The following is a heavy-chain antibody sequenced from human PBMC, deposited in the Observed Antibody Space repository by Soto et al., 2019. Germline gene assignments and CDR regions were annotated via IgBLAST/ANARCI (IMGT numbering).Heavy chain of an antibody. Sequence: SETLSLTCTVSGGSISSGGYYWSWIRQHPGKGLEWIGYIYYSGSTYYNPSLKSRVTISVDTSKNQFSLKLSSVTAADTAVYYCARDGPPYCGGDCYPDVWGQGTTVTVSS. CDR3: ARDGPPYCGGDCYPDV. J-gene: IGHJ6*02. CDR1: GGSISSGGYY. CDR2: IYYSGST. D-gene: IGHD2-21*02. V-gene: IGHV4-31*03.